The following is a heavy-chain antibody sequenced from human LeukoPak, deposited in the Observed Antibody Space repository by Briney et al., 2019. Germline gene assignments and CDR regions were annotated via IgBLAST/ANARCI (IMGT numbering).Heavy chain of an antibody. J-gene: IGHJ4*02. CDR3: ATNTGTVFDY. CDR1: GYSISSRYY. CDR2: VYYTGST. V-gene: IGHV4-61*05. D-gene: IGHD7-27*01. Sequence: PSETLSLTCTVSGYSISSRYYWGWIRQPPGKGLEWIGYVYYTGSTEYNPSLRSRVTISLEMSKHQFSLDLTSVTAADTAVYYCATNTGTVFDYWGQGALVTVSS.